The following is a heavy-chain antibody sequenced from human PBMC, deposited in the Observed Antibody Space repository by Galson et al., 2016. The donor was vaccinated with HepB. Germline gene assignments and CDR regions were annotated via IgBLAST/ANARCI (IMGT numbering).Heavy chain of an antibody. Sequence: QSGAEVKKPGESLRISCKASGYSFSSFWIGWVRQMPGKGLEWMGTIYPGDSDTRDSPSFQGQVTISADRSINTAYLQWSSLKASDTAMYYCARLGGRDGYKRICGAVDIWGRGTMVSVSS. CDR3: ARLGGRDGYKRICGAVDI. D-gene: IGHD5-24*01. CDR1: GYSFSSFW. CDR2: IYPGDSDT. V-gene: IGHV5-51*01. J-gene: IGHJ3*02.